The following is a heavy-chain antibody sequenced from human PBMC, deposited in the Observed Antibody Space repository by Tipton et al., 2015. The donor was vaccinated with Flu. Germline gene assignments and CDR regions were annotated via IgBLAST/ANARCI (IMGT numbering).Heavy chain of an antibody. CDR1: GFTFSSYS. J-gene: IGHJ6*03. CDR2: ISSSSSYI. CDR3: ARDLEDSSSGSYYYYYMDV. D-gene: IGHD6-13*01. Sequence: SLRLSCAASGFTFSSYSMDWVRQAPGKGLEWVSSISSSSSYIYYADSVKGRFTISRDNAKNSLYLQMNSLRAEDTAVYYCARDLEDSSSGSYYYYYMDVWGKGTTVTVSS. V-gene: IGHV3-21*01.